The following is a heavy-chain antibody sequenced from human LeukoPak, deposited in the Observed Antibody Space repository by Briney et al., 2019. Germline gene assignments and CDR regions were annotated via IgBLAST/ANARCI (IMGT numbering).Heavy chain of an antibody. CDR2: IIPIFGTA. Sequence: EASVKVSCKASGGTFSTYAISWLRQAPGQGLEWMGGIIPIFGTANYAQKFQGRVTITADESTSTAYMELSSLRSEDTAVYYCARGEEYYDFWSGYYLTADFDYWGQGTLVTVSS. CDR1: GGTFSTYA. V-gene: IGHV1-69*01. D-gene: IGHD3-3*01. J-gene: IGHJ4*02. CDR3: ARGEEYYDFWSGYYLTADFDY.